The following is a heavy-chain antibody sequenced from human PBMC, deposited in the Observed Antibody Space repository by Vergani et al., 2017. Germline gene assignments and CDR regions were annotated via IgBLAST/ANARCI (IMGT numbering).Heavy chain of an antibody. CDR1: GFTFSSYS. CDR2: ISSSSSTK. CDR3: ARSRIAAAGNDY. D-gene: IGHD6-13*01. Sequence: EVQLVESGGGLVQPGGSLRLSCAASGFTFSSYSMNWVRQAPGKGLEWVSYISSSSSTKYYEDTVKGRFTISRDNAKNYLYLNMNILRDEDTDVYYCARSRIAAAGNDYWGQGTLVTVSS. V-gene: IGHV3-48*02. J-gene: IGHJ4*02.